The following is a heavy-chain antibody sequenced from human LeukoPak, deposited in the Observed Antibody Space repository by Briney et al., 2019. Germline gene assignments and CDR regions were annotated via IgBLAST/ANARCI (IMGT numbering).Heavy chain of an antibody. CDR3: ARLRYCSGGSRYGDY. Sequence: GESLKISCKGSGYSFTSYWIGWVRQMPGKGLEWMGIIFPGDSDTRYSPSFQGQVTISGDKSISTAYLQWSSLKASDTAIYYCARLRYCSGGSRYGDYWGQGTLLTVSS. V-gene: IGHV5-51*01. CDR1: GYSFTSYW. CDR2: IFPGDSDT. D-gene: IGHD2-15*01. J-gene: IGHJ4*02.